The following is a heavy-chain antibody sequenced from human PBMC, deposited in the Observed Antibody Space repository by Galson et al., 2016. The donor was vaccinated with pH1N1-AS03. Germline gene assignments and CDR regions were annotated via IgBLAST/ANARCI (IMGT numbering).Heavy chain of an antibody. D-gene: IGHD2-21*01. CDR2: ISFTSDYR. J-gene: IGHJ6*02. CDR3: ARARGGEDAWSQDV. CDR1: GFSLNDYY. Sequence: SLRLSCAASGFSLNDYYMTWIRQAPGKGLEWVAYISFTSDYRHYADSVKGRFTISRDNAKDSLYLQMDSLRVEDTAVYYCARARGGEDAWSQDVWGQGTTVTVSS. V-gene: IGHV3-11*03.